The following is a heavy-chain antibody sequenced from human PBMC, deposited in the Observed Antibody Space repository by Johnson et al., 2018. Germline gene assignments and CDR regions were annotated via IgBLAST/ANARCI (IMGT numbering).Heavy chain of an antibody. D-gene: IGHD2-15*01. J-gene: IGHJ3*02. Sequence: EVQLVETGGGLVQPGGSLRLSCETSGFTFSSRDMSWVRQGPAKGLEWVSTISGSGRGTYSADSVKGCFPISRDNSKNILYLQRNSLRDDDSAIYYCIDCSGTKCYDTFDIWGQGTVVTVSS. V-gene: IGHV3-23*04. CDR3: IDCSGTKCYDTFDI. CDR2: ISGSGRGT. CDR1: GFTFSSRD.